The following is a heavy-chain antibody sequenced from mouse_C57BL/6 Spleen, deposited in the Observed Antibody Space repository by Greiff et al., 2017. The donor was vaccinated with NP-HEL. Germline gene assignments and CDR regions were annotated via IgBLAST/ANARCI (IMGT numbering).Heavy chain of an antibody. Sequence: VQLKQSGPVLVKPGASVKMSCKASGYTFTDYYMNWVKQSHGKSLEWIGVINPYNGGTSYNQKFKGKATLTVDKSSSTAYMELNSLTSEDSAVYYCASKNSSGFAYWGQGTLVTVSA. CDR1: GYTFTDYY. D-gene: IGHD3-2*02. V-gene: IGHV1-19*01. J-gene: IGHJ3*01. CDR3: ASKNSSGFAY. CDR2: INPYNGGT.